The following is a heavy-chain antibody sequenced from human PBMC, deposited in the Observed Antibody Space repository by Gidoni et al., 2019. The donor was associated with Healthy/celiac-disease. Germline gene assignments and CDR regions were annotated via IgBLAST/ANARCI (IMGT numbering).Heavy chain of an antibody. Sequence: EVQLVESGGGLVQPGGSLRLSCAASGFPFRSYDMPWVRQATGKGLEWGSSSGTAGETYYPGSVKGRFTISRENAKNSLYLQMNSLRAGDTAVYYCARGGTMVRGVTRPGYYYYYGMDVWGQGTTVTVSS. V-gene: IGHV3-13*01. D-gene: IGHD3-10*01. CDR1: GFPFRSYD. CDR3: ARGGTMVRGVTRPGYYYYYGMDV. CDR2: SGTAGET. J-gene: IGHJ6*02.